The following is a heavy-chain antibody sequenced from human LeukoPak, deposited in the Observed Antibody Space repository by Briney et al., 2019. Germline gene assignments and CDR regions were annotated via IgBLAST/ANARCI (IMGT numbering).Heavy chain of an antibody. V-gene: IGHV3-11*01. CDR1: GFTFSDYY. J-gene: IGHJ4*02. CDR2: ISSSGSTI. CDR3: ASHPDSAQLDY. Sequence: PGGSLRLSCAASGFTFSDYYMSWIRQAPGKGLEWVSYISSSGSTIYYADSVKGRFTISRDNAKNSLYLQMNSLRAGDTAVYYCASHPDSAQLDYWGQGTLVTVSS. D-gene: IGHD6-6*01.